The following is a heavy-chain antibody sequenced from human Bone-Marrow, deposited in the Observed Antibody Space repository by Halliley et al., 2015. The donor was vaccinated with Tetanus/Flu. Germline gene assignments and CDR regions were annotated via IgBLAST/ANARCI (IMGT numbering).Heavy chain of an antibody. J-gene: IGHJ6*02. CDR2: T. CDR3: ARDIIPKRYYHETGSYYKPYYGMGV. D-gene: IGHD3-10*01. Sequence: THYNPSLKSRVTISEDTSKNQFSLKVTSVTAADTAVYYCARDIIPKRYYHETGSYYKPYYGMGVWGQGTTVTVSS. V-gene: IGHV4-30-2*05.